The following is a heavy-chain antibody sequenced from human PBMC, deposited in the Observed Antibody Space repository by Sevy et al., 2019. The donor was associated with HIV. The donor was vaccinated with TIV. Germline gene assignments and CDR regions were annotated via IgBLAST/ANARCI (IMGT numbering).Heavy chain of an antibody. CDR2: IYYSGST. V-gene: IGHV4-39*01. CDR3: ARMSYDSSGISLIDAYYFDY. J-gene: IGHJ4*02. D-gene: IGHD3-22*01. Sequence: SETLSLTCTVSGGSISSSSYYWGWIRQPPGKGLEWIGSIYYSGSTYYNPSLKSRVTISVDTSKNQFSLKLSSVTAADTAVYYCARMSYDSSGISLIDAYYFDYWGQGTLVTVSS. CDR1: GGSISSSSYY.